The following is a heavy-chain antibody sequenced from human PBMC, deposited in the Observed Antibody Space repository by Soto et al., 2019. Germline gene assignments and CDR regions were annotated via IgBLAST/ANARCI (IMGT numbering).Heavy chain of an antibody. D-gene: IGHD3-16*02. V-gene: IGHV3-33*01. CDR3: ARAPTELHLGELSLGMGAFDI. J-gene: IGHJ3*02. CDR2: IWYDGSNK. Sequence: PGGSLRLSCAASGFTFSSYGMHWVRQAPGKGLEWVAVIWYDGSNKYYADSVKGRFTISRDNSKNTLYLQMNSLRAEDTAVYYCARAPTELHLGELSLGMGAFDIWGQGTMVTVSS. CDR1: GFTFSSYG.